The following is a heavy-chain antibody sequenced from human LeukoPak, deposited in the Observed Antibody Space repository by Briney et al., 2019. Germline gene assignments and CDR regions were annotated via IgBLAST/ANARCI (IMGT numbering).Heavy chain of an antibody. Sequence: PSETLSLTCTVSGGSTSSYYWSWIRQPAGKGLEWIGRIYTSGSTNYNPSLKSRVTMSVDTSKNQFSLKLSSVTAADTAVYYCARVYGSGSYLGPAAFDIWGQGTMVTVSS. CDR1: GGSTSSYY. CDR2: IYTSGST. V-gene: IGHV4-4*07. J-gene: IGHJ3*02. D-gene: IGHD3-10*01. CDR3: ARVYGSGSYLGPAAFDI.